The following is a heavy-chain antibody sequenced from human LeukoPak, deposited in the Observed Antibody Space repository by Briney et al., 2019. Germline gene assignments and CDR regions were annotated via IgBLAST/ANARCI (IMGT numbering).Heavy chain of an antibody. D-gene: IGHD5-24*01. CDR1: GFTFSSYE. CDR2: ISSSGSSI. CDR3: ARMMAGRGFDY. Sequence: AGRSPRLSCAASGFTFSSYEMNWVRQAPGKGLEWVSYISSSGSSIYYADSVKGRFTISRDNAKNSLYLQMNSLRAEDTAVYYCARMMAGRGFDYWGQGTLVTVSS. V-gene: IGHV3-48*03. J-gene: IGHJ4*02.